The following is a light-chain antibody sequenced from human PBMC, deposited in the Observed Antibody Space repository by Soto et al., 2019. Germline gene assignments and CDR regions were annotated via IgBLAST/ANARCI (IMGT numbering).Light chain of an antibody. CDR3: NSYTNSSAVV. Sequence: QSVLTQPASVSGSPGQTITISCTGTSSDIGGYNAVSWYQHHPGKAPKLIIYEVTHRPSGASDRFSASKSGNTASLTISGLQAEDEADYYCNSYTNSSAVVFGGGTKVTVL. CDR1: SSDIGGYNA. V-gene: IGLV2-14*01. J-gene: IGLJ2*01. CDR2: EVT.